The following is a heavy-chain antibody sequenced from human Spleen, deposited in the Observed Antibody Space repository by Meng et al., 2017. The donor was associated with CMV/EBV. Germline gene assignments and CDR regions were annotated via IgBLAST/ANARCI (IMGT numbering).Heavy chain of an antibody. CDR2: INPNSGGT. V-gene: IGHV1-2*02. CDR1: GYRFTDHY. Sequence: ASVKVSCKASGYRFTDHYFHWVRQAPGQGLEWMGWINPNSGGTNYVQKFQGRVTMTRDTSISTAYMELSRLRSDDTAVYYCARDCSTSCYDYWGQGTLVTVSS. J-gene: IGHJ4*02. D-gene: IGHD2-2*01. CDR3: ARDCSTSCYDY.